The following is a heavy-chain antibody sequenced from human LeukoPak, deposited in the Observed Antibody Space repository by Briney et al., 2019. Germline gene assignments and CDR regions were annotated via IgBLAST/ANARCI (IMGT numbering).Heavy chain of an antibody. Sequence: SETLSLTCTVSGGSISSGGYYWSWIRQHPGKGLEWIGYIYYSGRTYYNPSLKSRATISVDTSKNQCSLKLSSVTAADTAVYYCARGSITMVRGVPESDWFDPWGQGTLVTVTS. D-gene: IGHD3-10*01. J-gene: IGHJ5*02. CDR3: ARGSITMVRGVPESDWFDP. CDR2: IYYSGRT. V-gene: IGHV4-31*03. CDR1: GGSISSGGYY.